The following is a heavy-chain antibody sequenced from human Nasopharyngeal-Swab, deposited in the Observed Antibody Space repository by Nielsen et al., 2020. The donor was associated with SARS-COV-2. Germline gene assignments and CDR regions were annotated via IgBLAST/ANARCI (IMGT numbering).Heavy chain of an antibody. D-gene: IGHD3-22*01. Sequence: LETLSLTCAVYGGSFSGYYWSWIRQPPGKGLEWIGEINHSGSTNYNPSLKSRVTISVDTSKNQFSLKLSSVTAADTAVYYCARGLGQYYYDSSGYYFFDYWGQGTLVTVSS. V-gene: IGHV4-34*01. CDR3: ARGLGQYYYDSSGYYFFDY. J-gene: IGHJ4*02. CDR2: INHSGST. CDR1: GGSFSGYY.